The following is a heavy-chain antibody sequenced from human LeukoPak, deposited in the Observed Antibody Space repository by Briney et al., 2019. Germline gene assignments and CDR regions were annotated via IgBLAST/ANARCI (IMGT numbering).Heavy chain of an antibody. Sequence: ASVKVSCKVSGYTLTELSMHWVRQAPGKGLEWMGGFDPEDGETIYAQKFQGRVTMTEDTSTDTAYMELSSLRSEDTAVYYCATVLPVLWFGEPTPGFDIWGQGTMVTVSS. CDR1: GYTLTELS. D-gene: IGHD3-10*01. CDR3: ATVLPVLWFGEPTPGFDI. V-gene: IGHV1-24*01. J-gene: IGHJ3*02. CDR2: FDPEDGET.